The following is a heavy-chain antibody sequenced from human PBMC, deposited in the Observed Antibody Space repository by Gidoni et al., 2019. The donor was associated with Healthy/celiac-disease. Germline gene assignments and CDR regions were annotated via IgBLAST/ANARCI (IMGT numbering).Heavy chain of an antibody. V-gene: IGHV3-23*01. J-gene: IGHJ4*02. CDR2: ISGSGGST. D-gene: IGHD5-18*01. CDR1: GFPFSRYA. CDR3: AKDGYSYEESDY. Sequence: EVQLLESGGGLVQPGGSLRLSCAASGFPFSRYAMIWVRQAPGKGLEWVSAISGSGGSTYYADSVKGRFTISRDNSKNTLYLQMNSLRAEDTAVYYCAKDGYSYEESDYWGQGTLVTVSS.